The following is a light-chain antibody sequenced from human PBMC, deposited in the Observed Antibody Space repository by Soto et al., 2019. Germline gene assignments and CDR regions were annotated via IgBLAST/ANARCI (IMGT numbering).Light chain of an antibody. J-gene: IGKJ1*01. V-gene: IGKV3-15*01. CDR1: QSVSSN. Sequence: EIVMTQSPATLSVSPGERATLSCRASQSVSSNLACYQQKPGQAPRLLIYGASTRATGIPARFSGSGSGTEFTLTISSLQSEDFAVYYCQQYRSSPRTFGQGTKVDIK. CDR2: GAS. CDR3: QQYRSSPRT.